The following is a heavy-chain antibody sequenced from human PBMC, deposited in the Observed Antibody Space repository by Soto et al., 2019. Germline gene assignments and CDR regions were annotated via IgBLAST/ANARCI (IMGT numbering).Heavy chain of an antibody. J-gene: IGHJ4*02. CDR1: GFTFSSYS. D-gene: IGHD4-17*01. CDR3: ARDRGYGDPKLGY. Sequence: PGGSLRLSCAASGFTFSSYSMNWVRQAPGKGLEWVSSISSSSSYIYYADSVKGRFTISRDNAKNSLYLQMNSLRAEDTAVYYCARDRGYGDPKLGYWGQGTLVTVSS. V-gene: IGHV3-21*01. CDR2: ISSSSSYI.